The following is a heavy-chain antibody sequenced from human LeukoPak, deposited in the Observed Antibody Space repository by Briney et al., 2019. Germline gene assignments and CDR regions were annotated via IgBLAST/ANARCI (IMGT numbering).Heavy chain of an antibody. Sequence: SASLSLTCPVSGGSISSYYCGWIRQPPGKGLEWIGYIYTGGSTNYNPSLKSRDTISVDTSKNQFSLKLSSVTAADTAVYYCARQGPDAFDIWGQGTMVTVSS. J-gene: IGHJ3*02. CDR3: ARQGPDAFDI. CDR2: IYTGGST. CDR1: GGSISSYY. V-gene: IGHV4-4*09.